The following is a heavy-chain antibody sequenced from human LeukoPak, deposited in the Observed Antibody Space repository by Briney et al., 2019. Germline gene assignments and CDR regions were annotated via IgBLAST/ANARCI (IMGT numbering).Heavy chain of an antibody. J-gene: IGHJ4*02. CDR2: IYYSGST. V-gene: IGHV4-39*01. D-gene: IGHD3-3*01. CDR3: ARHKEDDFWSGYLDY. CDR1: GGSISSSSYY. Sequence: SETLSLTCTVSGGSISSSSYYWGWIRQPPGKGLEWIGSIYYSGSTYYNPSLKSRVTISVDTSKNQFSLKLSSVTAADTAVYYCARHKEDDFWSGYLDYWGQGTLVTVSS.